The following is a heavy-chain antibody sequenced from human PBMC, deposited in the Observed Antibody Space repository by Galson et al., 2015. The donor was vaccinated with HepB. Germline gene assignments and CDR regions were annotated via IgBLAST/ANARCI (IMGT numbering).Heavy chain of an antibody. V-gene: IGHV3-21*01. J-gene: IGHJ6*03. D-gene: IGHD6-19*01. CDR1: GFTFSSYS. CDR2: ISSSSSYI. Sequence: SLRLSCAASGFTFSSYSMNWVRQAPGKGLEWVSSISSSSSYIYYADSVKGRFTISRDNAKNSLYLQMNSLRAEDTAVYYCARGGGAVAGIYMDVWGKGTTVTVSS. CDR3: ARGGGAVAGIYMDV.